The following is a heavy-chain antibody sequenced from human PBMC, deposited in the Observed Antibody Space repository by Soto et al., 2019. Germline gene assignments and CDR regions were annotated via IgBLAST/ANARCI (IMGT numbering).Heavy chain of an antibody. J-gene: IGHJ6*04. CDR1: GGSFSDYY. CDR3: ARARKGSGSDYYYHYGMDV. V-gene: IGHV4-34*01. Sequence: ETLSLTCSVYGGSFSDYYWSWIRQPPGKGLEWFGEINHSGSTNYNPSLKSRDTISVHTSKHQFSRKLSSVTAADTAVYCCARARKGSGSDYYYHYGMDVWGKGTTVTVSS. CDR2: INHSGST. D-gene: IGHD3-3*01.